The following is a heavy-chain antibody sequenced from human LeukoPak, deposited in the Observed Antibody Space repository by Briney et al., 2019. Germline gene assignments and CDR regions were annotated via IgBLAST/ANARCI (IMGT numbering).Heavy chain of an antibody. V-gene: IGHV4-30-2*01. Sequence: SETLSLTCAVSGGSISSGGYSWSWIRQPPGKGLEWIGYIYHSGSTYYNPSLKSRVTISVDRSKNQFSLKLSSVTAADTAVYYCARERRGGPFDYWGQGTLVTVSS. D-gene: IGHD3-10*01. CDR3: ARERRGGPFDY. J-gene: IGHJ4*02. CDR2: IYHSGST. CDR1: GGSISSGGYS.